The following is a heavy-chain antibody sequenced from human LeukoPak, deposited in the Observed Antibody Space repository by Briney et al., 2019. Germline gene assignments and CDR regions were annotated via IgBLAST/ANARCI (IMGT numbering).Heavy chain of an antibody. J-gene: IGHJ4*02. CDR3: ARGGGGWYLDN. CDR1: GGSFSGYY. V-gene: IGHV4-34*01. Sequence: PSETLSLTCAVYGGSFSGYYWSWIRQPPGKGLEWIGEINHSGSTNYNSSLKSRVTLSVDTSKNQFSLNLSSVTAADTAVYYCARGGGGWYLDNWGQGTLVTVSS. CDR2: INHSGST. D-gene: IGHD6-19*01.